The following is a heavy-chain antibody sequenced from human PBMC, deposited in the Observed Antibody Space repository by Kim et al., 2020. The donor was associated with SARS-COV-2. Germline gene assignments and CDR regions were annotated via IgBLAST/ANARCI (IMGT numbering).Heavy chain of an antibody. CDR1: GFTFSSYA. CDR3: ARTDDSSGYFLNAEYFQH. V-gene: IGHV3-23*01. CDR2: ISGSGGST. D-gene: IGHD3-22*01. J-gene: IGHJ1*01. Sequence: GGSLRLSCAASGFTFSSYAMSWVRQAPGKGLEWVSAISGSGGSTYYADSVKGRFTISSNNSKNTLYLQMNSLRAEDTAVYYCARTDDSSGYFLNAEYFQHWRQSTLVTVSS.